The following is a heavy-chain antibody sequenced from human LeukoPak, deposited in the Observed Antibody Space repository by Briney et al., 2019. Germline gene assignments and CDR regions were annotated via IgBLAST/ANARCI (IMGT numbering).Heavy chain of an antibody. Sequence: GGSLGLSCAASGFTFSSYAMHWVRQAPGKGLGWVAVTSYDGSNKYYADSVKGRFTISRDNSKNTLYLQMNSLRAEDTAVYYCARERITMVRGVIRGPIDYWGQGTLVTVSS. J-gene: IGHJ4*02. CDR2: TSYDGSNK. CDR3: ARERITMVRGVIRGPIDY. V-gene: IGHV3-30*04. D-gene: IGHD3-10*01. CDR1: GFTFSSYA.